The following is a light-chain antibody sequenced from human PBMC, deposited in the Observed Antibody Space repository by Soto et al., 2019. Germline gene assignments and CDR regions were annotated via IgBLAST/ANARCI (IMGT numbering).Light chain of an antibody. CDR2: DAS. V-gene: IGKV1-5*01. Sequence: DIQMTQSPSTLSASVGDRVTITCRASQSISSWLAWYQQRPGKAPKVLIYDASSLGSGVPSRFSGSGSGTEFTLTISSLQPDDFATYYCQQYNSYWTFGQGTKVDIK. CDR3: QQYNSYWT. J-gene: IGKJ1*01. CDR1: QSISSW.